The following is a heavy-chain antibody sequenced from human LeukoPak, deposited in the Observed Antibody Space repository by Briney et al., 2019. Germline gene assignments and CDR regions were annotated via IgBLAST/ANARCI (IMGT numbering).Heavy chain of an antibody. CDR1: RYPFTGYA. V-gene: IGHV1-3*01. CDR3: ARVDGSGPNAPHDF. Sequence: GASVKVSCKASRYPFTGYAVHWVRQAPGQRLEWMGWIHVGNGNTEYSQKFQGRVTITRDTPATTTYMELSNLRSEDTAVYYCARVDGSGPNAPHDFWGQGSLVTVSP. J-gene: IGHJ4*02. D-gene: IGHD3-10*01. CDR2: IHVGNGNT.